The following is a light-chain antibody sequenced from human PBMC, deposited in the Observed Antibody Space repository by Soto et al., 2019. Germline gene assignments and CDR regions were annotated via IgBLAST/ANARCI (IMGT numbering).Light chain of an antibody. J-gene: IGKJ4*01. V-gene: IGKV3-11*01. Sequence: EIFITQTPATLSVSPGERDTLSCRASQSVSSNLAWYQQKPGQAPRLLIYDASNRATDIPARFRGSGSGTDFTLTISSREPEDFTVYYCPQPSKWLQTFGGRTNLDVK. CDR2: DAS. CDR1: QSVSSN. CDR3: PQPSKWLQT.